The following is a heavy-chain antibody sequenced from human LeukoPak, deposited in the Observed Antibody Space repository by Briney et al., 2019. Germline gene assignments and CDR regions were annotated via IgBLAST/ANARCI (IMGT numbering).Heavy chain of an antibody. Sequence: GGSLRLSCAASGITFTSSAMSWVRQAPGKGLEWVSSINNVASHIYYAASVRGRFTISRDDAKNSLYLQMNSLRAEDTAVYYCARRITGHYGNDFWGQGTLVTVSS. CDR2: INNVASHI. V-gene: IGHV3-21*01. J-gene: IGHJ4*02. CDR1: GITFTSSA. D-gene: IGHD3-9*01. CDR3: ARRITGHYGNDF.